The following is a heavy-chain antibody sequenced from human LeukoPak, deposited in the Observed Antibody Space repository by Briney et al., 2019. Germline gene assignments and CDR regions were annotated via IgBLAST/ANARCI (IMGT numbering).Heavy chain of an antibody. V-gene: IGHV4-59*11. CDR1: GGSITSHS. Sequence: PSETLSLTCTVSGGSITSHSWSWIRQPPGKGLEWIGYVFYSGHTNYNPSLRSRITIPVDTPKTQFPLRLTSVTAADTAVYYCARHTDRRSSPGSWFDPWGQGTLVTVSS. J-gene: IGHJ5*02. CDR3: ARHTDRRSSPGSWFDP. D-gene: IGHD2-15*01. CDR2: VFYSGHT.